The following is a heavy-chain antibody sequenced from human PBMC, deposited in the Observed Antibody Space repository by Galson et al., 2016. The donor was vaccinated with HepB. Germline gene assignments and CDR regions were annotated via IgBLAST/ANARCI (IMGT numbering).Heavy chain of an antibody. D-gene: IGHD5-24*01. CDR2: ITSSSSTI. Sequence: LRLSCAASGFTFNDYSMNWARQAPGKGLEWVSYITSSSSTIYYADSVKGRFTISRDNAKNSLYLQMNSLRAEDTAIYFCARSKRDTRDYWGQGTLVTVSS. CDR3: ARSKRDTRDY. V-gene: IGHV3-48*01. CDR1: GFTFNDYS. J-gene: IGHJ4*02.